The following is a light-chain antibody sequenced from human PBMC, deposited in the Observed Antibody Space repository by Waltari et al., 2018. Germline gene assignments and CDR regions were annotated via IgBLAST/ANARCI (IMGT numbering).Light chain of an antibody. CDR3: QQFYSNLWT. CDR2: AAS. V-gene: IGKV1-39*01. CDR1: QSISSN. J-gene: IGKJ1*01. Sequence: DIQMTQSPSSLSASVGDRVTITCRASQSISSNLNWYQQKPGKAPKLLIYAASTLQSGVPSRFSGSGSGTDFTLTISSLQPEDFATYYFQQFYSNLWTFGQGTKVEIK.